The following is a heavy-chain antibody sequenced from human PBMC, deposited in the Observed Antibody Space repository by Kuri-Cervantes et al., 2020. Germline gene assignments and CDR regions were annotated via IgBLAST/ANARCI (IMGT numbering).Heavy chain of an antibody. Sequence: GGSLRLSCAASGFTFSSYAMSWVRQAPGKGLEWVSLISGSGGAKFYAASVKGRFTISRDNSKNTLYLQMNSLRAEDTAVYYCARDEPYYDILSGYYNTLVYWGQGTLVTVSS. CDR2: ISGSGGAK. J-gene: IGHJ4*02. D-gene: IGHD3-9*01. CDR1: GFTFSSYA. CDR3: ARDEPYYDILSGYYNTLVY. V-gene: IGHV3-23*01.